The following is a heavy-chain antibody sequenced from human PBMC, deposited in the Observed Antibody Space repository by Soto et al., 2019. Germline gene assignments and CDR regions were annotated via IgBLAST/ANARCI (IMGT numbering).Heavy chain of an antibody. CDR3: ARIRIAVAGDFDY. Sequence: PGGSLRLSCAASGFTFSSYAMHWVRQAPGKGLEWVAVISYDGSNKYYADSVKGRFTISRDNSKNTLYLQMNSLRAEDTAVYYCARIRIAVAGDFDYWGQGTLVTVSS. CDR1: GFTFSSYA. D-gene: IGHD6-19*01. V-gene: IGHV3-30-3*01. J-gene: IGHJ4*02. CDR2: ISYDGSNK.